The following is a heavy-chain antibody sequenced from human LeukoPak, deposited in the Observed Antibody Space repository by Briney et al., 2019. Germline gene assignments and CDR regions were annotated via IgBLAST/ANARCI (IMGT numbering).Heavy chain of an antibody. D-gene: IGHD3-3*01. J-gene: IGHJ4*02. CDR2: IRYDGSNK. V-gene: IGHV3-30*02. CDR3: ANLRSESSLLDY. CDR1: GFTFSSYG. Sequence: GGSLRLSCAASGFTFSSYGMHWVRQAPGKGLEWVAFIRYDGSNKYYADSVKGRFTISRDNSKNTLYLQMNSLRAEDTAVYYCANLRSESSLLDYWGQGTLVTVSS.